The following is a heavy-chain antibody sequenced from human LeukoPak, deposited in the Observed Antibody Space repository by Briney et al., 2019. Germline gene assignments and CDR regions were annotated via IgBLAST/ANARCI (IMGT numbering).Heavy chain of an antibody. J-gene: IGHJ4*02. CDR3: ARGDLGDYADRVRFDY. CDR1: GFTFSSYS. D-gene: IGHD2-2*01. Sequence: GGSLRLSCAASGFTFSSYSMKWVRQAPGKGLEWVSYISSSSSTIYYADSVKGRFTISRDNAKNSLYLQMNSLRAEDTAVYYCARGDLGDYADRVRFDYWGQGTLVTVSS. V-gene: IGHV3-48*01. CDR2: ISSSSSTI.